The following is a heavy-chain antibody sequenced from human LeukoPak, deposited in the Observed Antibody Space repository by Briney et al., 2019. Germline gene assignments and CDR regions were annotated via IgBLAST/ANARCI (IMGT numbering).Heavy chain of an antibody. CDR3: AREDYYDSSGYRAFEI. D-gene: IGHD3-22*01. Sequence: TLSLTCTVSGGSISSGDYYWSWIRQPPGKGLEWIGYIYYSGSTYYNPSLKSRVTISVDTSKDQFSLKLSSVTAADTAVYYCAREDYYDSSGYRAFEIWGQGTMVTVSS. CDR2: IYYSGST. CDR1: GGSISSGDYY. V-gene: IGHV4-30-4*01. J-gene: IGHJ3*02.